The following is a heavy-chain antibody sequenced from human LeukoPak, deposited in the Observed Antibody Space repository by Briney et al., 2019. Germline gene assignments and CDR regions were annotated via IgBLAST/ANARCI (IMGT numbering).Heavy chain of an antibody. CDR1: GGTFSSYA. V-gene: IGHV1-69*05. Sequence: SVKVSCKASGGTFSSYAISWVRQAPGQGLEWMGGIIPIFGTANYAQKFQGRVTITTDESTSTAYMELSSLRSEDTAVYYCARATYYYGSGSYYHPSYYYYYMDVWGKGTTVTVSS. CDR2: IIPIFGTA. J-gene: IGHJ6*03. CDR3: ARATYYYGSGSYYHPSYYYYYMDV. D-gene: IGHD3-10*01.